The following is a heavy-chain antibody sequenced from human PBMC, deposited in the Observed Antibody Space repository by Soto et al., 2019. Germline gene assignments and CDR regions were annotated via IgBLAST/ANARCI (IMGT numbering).Heavy chain of an antibody. CDR2: ISYDGSNK. CDR3: AQHRGVDTGTPQYNWFDP. Sequence: GGSLRLSCAASGFTFSSYGMHWVRQAPGKGLEWVAVISYDGSNKYYADSVKGRFTISRDNSKNALYLQMNSLRAEDTAVYYCAQHRGVDTGTPQYNWFDPWGQGTLVTVSS. V-gene: IGHV3-30*18. CDR1: GFTFSSYG. J-gene: IGHJ5*02. D-gene: IGHD1-1*01.